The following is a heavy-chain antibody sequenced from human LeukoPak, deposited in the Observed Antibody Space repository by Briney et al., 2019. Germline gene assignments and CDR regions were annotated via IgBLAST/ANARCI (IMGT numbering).Heavy chain of an antibody. V-gene: IGHV1-69*04. Sequence: LVKVSCKASGGTFSSYAISWVRQAPGQGLEWMGRIIPILGIANYAQKFQGRVTITRNTSISTAYMELSSLRSEDTAVYYCARDLFGSSWYVRGNWFDPWGQGTLVTVSS. CDR3: ARDLFGSSWYVRGNWFDP. D-gene: IGHD6-13*01. CDR2: IIPILGIA. J-gene: IGHJ5*02. CDR1: GGTFSSYA.